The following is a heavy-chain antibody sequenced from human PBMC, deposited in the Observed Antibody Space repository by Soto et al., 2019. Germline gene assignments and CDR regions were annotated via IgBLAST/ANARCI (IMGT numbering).Heavy chain of an antibody. J-gene: IGHJ4*02. Sequence: TSETLSLTCTVSGGSISSGDYYLNWIRQPPGKGLEWIGYIYSSGSTYYNPSLKSRVTISVDTSKNQFSLRLSSVTAADTAVYYCARAGGDGYSFPFDYWGQGILVTVSS. D-gene: IGHD5-18*01. CDR3: ARAGGDGYSFPFDY. CDR1: GGSISSGDYY. V-gene: IGHV4-30-4*01. CDR2: IYSSGST.